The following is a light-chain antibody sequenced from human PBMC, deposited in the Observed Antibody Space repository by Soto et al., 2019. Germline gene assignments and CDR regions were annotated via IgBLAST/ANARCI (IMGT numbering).Light chain of an antibody. CDR3: SSYTSNSTHVV. J-gene: IGLJ2*01. CDR2: EVS. V-gene: IGLV2-14*01. CDR1: SSDVGGYNY. Sequence: QSALTQPASVSGSPGQSITISCTGNSSDVGGYNYLSWYQQHPGKAPKLMIYEVSNRPSGVSNRFSGSKSGNTASLTISGLQAEDEADYYCSSYTSNSTHVVFGGGTKLTVL.